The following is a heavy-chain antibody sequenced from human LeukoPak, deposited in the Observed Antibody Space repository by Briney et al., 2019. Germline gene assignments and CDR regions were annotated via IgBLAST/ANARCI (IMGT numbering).Heavy chain of an antibody. D-gene: IGHD3-3*01. CDR1: GGSISSSSYH. J-gene: IGHJ4*02. Sequence: ASETLSLTCTVSGGSISSSSYHWGWIRQPPGKGLEWIGSIYYSGSTYYNPSLKSRVTISVDTSKNQFSLKLSSVTAADTAVYYCARGGSIRITIFGVVLPAGGFDYWGQGTLVTVSS. V-gene: IGHV4-39*07. CDR2: IYYSGST. CDR3: ARGGSIRITIFGVVLPAGGFDY.